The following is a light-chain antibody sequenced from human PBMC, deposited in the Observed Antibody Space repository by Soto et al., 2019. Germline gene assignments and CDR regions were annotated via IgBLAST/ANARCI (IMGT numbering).Light chain of an antibody. CDR3: SSYTSSSTHVV. CDR1: SSDVGGYNY. V-gene: IGLV2-14*01. Sequence: QSVLTQPASVSGSPGQSITISCTGTSSDVGGYNYVSWYQQHPGKAPKLMIYEVSNRPSGVSNRFSGSKSGNPASLTISGHQAEDEADYYCSSYTSSSTHVVFGGGTKLTVL. CDR2: EVS. J-gene: IGLJ2*01.